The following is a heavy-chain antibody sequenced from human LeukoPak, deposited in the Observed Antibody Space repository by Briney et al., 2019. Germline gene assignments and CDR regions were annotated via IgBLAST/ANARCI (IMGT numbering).Heavy chain of an antibody. CDR2: MYHNRGNT. Sequence: APVKVSCKASGYTFTSYDNNWVRQATGQALEWIGWMYHNRGNTGHVQKFHGRVTRTRNTTHSTAYMELSSLRSEDTAVYYCARGRYYDSSGSLTNDYWGQGTLVTVSS. CDR3: ARGRYYDSSGSLTNDY. D-gene: IGHD3-22*01. V-gene: IGHV1-8*01. CDR1: GYTFTSYD. J-gene: IGHJ4*02.